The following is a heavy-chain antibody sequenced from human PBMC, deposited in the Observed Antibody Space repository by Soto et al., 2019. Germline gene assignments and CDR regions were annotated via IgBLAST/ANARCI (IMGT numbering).Heavy chain of an antibody. Sequence: SETLSLTCTVSGGSISSSSYYWGWIRQPPGKGLEWIGSIYYSGSTYYNPSLKSRVTISVDTSKNQFSLKLSSVTAADTAVYYCASCGDFYPGGHYGMDVWGQGTTVTVSS. CDR3: ASCGDFYPGGHYGMDV. J-gene: IGHJ6*02. CDR1: GGSISSSSYY. CDR2: IYYSGST. D-gene: IGHD2-21*02. V-gene: IGHV4-39*01.